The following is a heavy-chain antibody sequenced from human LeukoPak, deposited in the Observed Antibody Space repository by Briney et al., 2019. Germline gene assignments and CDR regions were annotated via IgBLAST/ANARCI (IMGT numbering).Heavy chain of an antibody. V-gene: IGHV1-18*01. J-gene: IGHJ4*02. CDR3: ARDSTIFGVVTWPPFDY. CDR2: ISAYNGNT. D-gene: IGHD3-3*01. CDR1: GYTFTSYG. Sequence: ASVKVSCKASGYTFTSYGISWVRQAPRQGLEWMGWISAYNGNTNYAQKLQGRVTMTTDTSTSTAYMELRSLRSDDTAVYYCARDSTIFGVVTWPPFDYWGQGTLVTVSS.